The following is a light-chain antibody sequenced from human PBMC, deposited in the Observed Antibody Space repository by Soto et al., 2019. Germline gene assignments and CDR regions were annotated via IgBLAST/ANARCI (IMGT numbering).Light chain of an antibody. CDR2: GAS. Sequence: EIVMTQSPATLSVSPGERATLSCRASQSVSSDLAWYQQKPGQAPRLLIYGASTRATGIPARFSGSGSGTEFTLTISRLQSEDFAAYYCQQHNNWTGKFGKGTKVDI. CDR1: QSVSSD. J-gene: IGKJ1*01. V-gene: IGKV3-15*01. CDR3: QQHNNWTGK.